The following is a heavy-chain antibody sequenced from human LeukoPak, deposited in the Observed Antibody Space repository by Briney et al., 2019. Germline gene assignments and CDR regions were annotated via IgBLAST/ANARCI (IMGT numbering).Heavy chain of an antibody. CDR3: ARDIGSGWMEGYFDY. CDR2: IWYDGSNK. D-gene: IGHD6-19*01. V-gene: IGHV3-33*01. CDR1: GFTFSSYG. J-gene: IGHJ4*02. Sequence: GGSLRLSCAASGFTFSSYGMHWVRQAPGKGLEWVAVIWYDGSNKYYADSVKGRFTISRDNSKNTLYLQMNSLRAEDTSIYYCARDIGSGWMEGYFDYWGQETLVTVSS.